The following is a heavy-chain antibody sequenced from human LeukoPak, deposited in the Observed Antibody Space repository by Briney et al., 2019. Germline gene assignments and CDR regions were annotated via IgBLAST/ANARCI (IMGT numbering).Heavy chain of an antibody. CDR1: GFTFSSYA. Sequence: GRSLRLSCAASGFTFSSYAMHWVRQAPGKGLEWVAVISYDGSNKYYADSVKGRFTISRDNSKNTLYLQMNSLRSDDTAVYYCAREGCFSTNCHVIGDDNWFDPWGQGTLATVSS. CDR3: AREGCFSTNCHVIGDDNWFDP. D-gene: IGHD2-2*01. CDR2: ISYDGSNK. J-gene: IGHJ5*02. V-gene: IGHV3-30-3*01.